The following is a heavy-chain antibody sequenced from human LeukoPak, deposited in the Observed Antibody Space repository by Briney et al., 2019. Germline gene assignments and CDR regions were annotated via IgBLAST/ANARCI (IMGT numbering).Heavy chain of an antibody. J-gene: IGHJ4*02. CDR3: AKRALRCLDH. Sequence: GGSLRLSCAASGFTFSNYAMSWVRQAPGKGLEWVSGISGIDGSTSYVDSVKGRFTISRDNSKNTLYLQMNSLRAEDTAIYYCAKRALRCLDHWGQGTLVTVSS. D-gene: IGHD3-16*01. CDR2: ISGIDGST. CDR1: GFTFSNYA. V-gene: IGHV3-23*01.